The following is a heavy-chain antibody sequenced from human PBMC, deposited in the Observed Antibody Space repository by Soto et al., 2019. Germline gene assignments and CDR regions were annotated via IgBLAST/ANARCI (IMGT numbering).Heavy chain of an antibody. V-gene: IGHV3-21*01. D-gene: IGHD2-21*02. CDR2: ISNSGTNI. CDR3: ARGLHCGGDCYSAPYYFDH. CDR1: GFIFHSFT. J-gene: IGHJ4*02. Sequence: GGSLRLSCAASGFIFHSFTMNWVRQASGKGLEWVSSISNSGTNIYYADSVKGRFTVSRDNAKNSLYLQMNSLRAEDRAVYYCARGLHCGGDCYSAPYYFDHWGQGTLVTVSS.